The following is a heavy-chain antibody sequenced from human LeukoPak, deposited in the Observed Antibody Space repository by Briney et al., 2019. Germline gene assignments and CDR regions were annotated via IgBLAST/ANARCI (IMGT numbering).Heavy chain of an antibody. CDR1: GFTFSSYS. D-gene: IGHD5-18*01. Sequence: GGSLRLSCAASGFTFSSYSMNWVRQAPGKGMEWISYISHGSSRIFYADFVEGRFTVSRDDAKNALYLQMNSLIVEDTAVYYCARDPGYSYAMDSWGQGTLVIVSS. V-gene: IGHV3-48*01. CDR3: ARDPGYSYAMDS. CDR2: ISHGSSRI. J-gene: IGHJ4*02.